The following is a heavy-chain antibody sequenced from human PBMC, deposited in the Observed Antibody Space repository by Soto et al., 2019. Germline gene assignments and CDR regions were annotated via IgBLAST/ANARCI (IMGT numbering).Heavy chain of an antibody. CDR3: ARGRDDAFDI. V-gene: IGHV1-8*01. J-gene: IGHJ3*02. CDR2: MNPNSGNT. Sequence: GASVKVSCKASRYTFTKYFTQWVRQATGQGLEWMGWMNPNSGNTGYAQKFQGRVTMTRNTSISTAYMELSSLRSEDTAVYYCARGRDDAFDIWGQGTMVTVSS. CDR1: RYTFTKYF.